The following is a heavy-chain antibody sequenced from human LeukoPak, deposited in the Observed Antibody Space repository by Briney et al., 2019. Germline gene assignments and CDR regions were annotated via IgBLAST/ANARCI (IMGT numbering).Heavy chain of an antibody. D-gene: IGHD6-13*01. Sequence: SGTLSLTCAVSGGSISSSAWWSWVRQPPGKGLEWIGEVYHSGSPNYNSFLKSRVTISVDKSKNQFSLKLTSATAADTAVYYCARDLGSSWFEPLDYWGQGILVIVSS. CDR1: GGSISSSAW. J-gene: IGHJ4*02. CDR3: ARDLGSSWFEPLDY. V-gene: IGHV4-4*02. CDR2: VYHSGSP.